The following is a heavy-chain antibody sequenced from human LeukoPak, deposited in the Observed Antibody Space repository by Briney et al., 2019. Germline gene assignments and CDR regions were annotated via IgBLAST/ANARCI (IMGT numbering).Heavy chain of an antibody. V-gene: IGHV1-2*02. CDR2: INPNSGGT. Sequence: ASVKVSCKASGYTFTGYYMHWVRQAPGQGLEWMGWINPNSGGTNYAQKFQGRVTMTRDTSISTAYMELSRLRSDDTAVYYCARPYYDSSGWSSGWFDPWGQGTPVTVSS. CDR1: GYTFTGYY. CDR3: ARPYYDSSGWSSGWFDP. D-gene: IGHD3-22*01. J-gene: IGHJ5*02.